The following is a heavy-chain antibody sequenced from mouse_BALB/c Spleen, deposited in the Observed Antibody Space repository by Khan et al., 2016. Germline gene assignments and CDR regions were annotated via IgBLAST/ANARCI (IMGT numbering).Heavy chain of an antibody. CDR1: GYTFTNYW. CDR2: IYPGGGYT. Sequence: QVQLKQSGAELVRPGTSVKMSCKAAGYTFTNYWIGWVKQRPGHGLEWIGDIYPGGGYTNYNEKFKGKATLTADTSSSTAYMQLSSLTSEDSAVYYCGRCGYDDDGFAYWGQGTLVTVSA. CDR3: GRCGYDDDGFAY. J-gene: IGHJ3*01. D-gene: IGHD2-4*01. V-gene: IGHV1-63*02.